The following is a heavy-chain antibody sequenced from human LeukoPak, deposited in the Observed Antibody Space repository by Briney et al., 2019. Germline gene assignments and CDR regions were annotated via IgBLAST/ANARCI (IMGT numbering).Heavy chain of an antibody. CDR2: VFNGGST. CDR3: ATRPAGSTWYGVFDY. Sequence: SETLSLTCTVSGGSINSHYWSWIRQPPGKGLEWIGYVFNGGSTNYNPFLKSRVTMSVDTSRDQFSLRLTSVTAADTAIYYCATRPAGSTWYGVFDYWSQGTLVTVSS. V-gene: IGHV4-59*11. CDR1: GGSINSHY. D-gene: IGHD6-13*01. J-gene: IGHJ4*02.